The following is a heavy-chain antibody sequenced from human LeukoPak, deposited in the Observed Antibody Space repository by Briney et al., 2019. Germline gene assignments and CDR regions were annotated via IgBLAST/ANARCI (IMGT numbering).Heavy chain of an antibody. J-gene: IGHJ4*02. D-gene: IGHD3-22*01. CDR2: IIPIFGTA. V-gene: IGHV1-69*05. Sequence: SVKVPCKASGGTFSSYAISWVRQAPGQGLEWMGRIIPIFGTANYAQKFQGRVTITTDESTSTAYMELSSLRSEDTAVYYCAREVGGAYYYDSSGYYYFDYWGQGTLVTVSS. CDR3: AREVGGAYYYDSSGYYYFDY. CDR1: GGTFSSYA.